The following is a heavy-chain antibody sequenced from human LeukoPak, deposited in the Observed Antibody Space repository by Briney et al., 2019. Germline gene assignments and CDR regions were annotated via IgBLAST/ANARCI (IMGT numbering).Heavy chain of an antibody. CDR3: AREGYSGYEPGHNWFDP. Sequence: GGSLRLSCAASGFTFGSYWMHWVRQAPGKGLVWVSRINSDGSSTSYADSVKGRFTISRDNSKNTLYLQMNSLRAEDTAVYYRAREGYSGYEPGHNWFDPWGQGTLVTVSS. CDR2: INSDGSST. D-gene: IGHD5-12*01. J-gene: IGHJ5*02. V-gene: IGHV3-74*01. CDR1: GFTFGSYW.